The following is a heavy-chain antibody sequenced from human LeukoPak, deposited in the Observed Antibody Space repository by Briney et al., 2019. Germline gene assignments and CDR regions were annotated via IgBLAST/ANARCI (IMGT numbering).Heavy chain of an antibody. CDR2: MKQDGSEI. V-gene: IGHV3-7*01. CDR1: GFTFSSYW. D-gene: IGHD1-26*01. CDR3: ARRGSYSLFDY. Sequence: PGGPLRLSCEASGFTFSSYWMSWVRQAPGKGLEWVANMKQDGSEIYYVGSVRGRFTISRDNAKNSLYLQMNSLRAEDTAVYYCARRGSYSLFDYWGPGTLVTVSS. J-gene: IGHJ4*02.